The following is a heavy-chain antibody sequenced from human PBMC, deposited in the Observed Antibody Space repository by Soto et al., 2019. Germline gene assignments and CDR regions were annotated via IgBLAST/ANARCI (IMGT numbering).Heavy chain of an antibody. Sequence: SVKVSCKASGGTLSSYAISWVRQAPGQGLEWMGGIIPIFGTANYAQKFQGRVTITADESTSTAYMELSSLRSEDTAVYYCASDSRGDIVLVPAAMNLGYCNNGVCYTGPQYFQQWGQGTLVTVSS. V-gene: IGHV1-69*13. CDR2: IIPIFGTA. J-gene: IGHJ1*01. CDR3: ASDSRGDIVLVPAAMNLGYCNNGVCYTGPQYFQQ. CDR1: GGTLSSYA. D-gene: IGHD2-8*01.